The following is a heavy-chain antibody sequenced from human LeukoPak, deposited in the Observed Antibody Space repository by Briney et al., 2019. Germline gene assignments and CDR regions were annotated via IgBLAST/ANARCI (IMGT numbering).Heavy chain of an antibody. V-gene: IGHV3-74*01. J-gene: IGHJ4*02. CDR1: GFTFNNFW. CDR3: ARGASSGYRIDY. D-gene: IGHD5-18*01. Sequence: GGSLRLSCTAYGFTFNNFWMHWVRQTPGKGLVWVARISKDGSTTNYADSVKGRSTISRDNAKNTLYLQMNSLTAEDTALYYCARGASSGYRIDYWGQGTLVPVSA. CDR2: ISKDGSTT.